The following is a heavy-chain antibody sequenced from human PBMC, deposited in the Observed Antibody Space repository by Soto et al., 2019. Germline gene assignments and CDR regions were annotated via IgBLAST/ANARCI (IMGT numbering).Heavy chain of an antibody. V-gene: IGHV4-59*01. J-gene: IGHJ4*02. Sequence: SETLSLTCTVSGGSISSYYWIWFRQPPGKGLEWIGYIYYSESTNYNPSLKSRVTISVDTSKHQFSLKLSSVTAADTAVYYCARAYGGYADYWGQGALVTVSS. CDR3: ARAYGGYADY. CDR2: IYYSEST. CDR1: GGSISSYY. D-gene: IGHD5-12*01.